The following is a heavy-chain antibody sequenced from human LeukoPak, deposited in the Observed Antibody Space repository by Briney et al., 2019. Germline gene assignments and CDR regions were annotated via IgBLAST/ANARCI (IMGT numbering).Heavy chain of an antibody. Sequence: GGSLRLSCAASGFTFSSYAMSWVRQAPGKGLEWVSAIRGSGGSTYYADSVKGRFTISRDNSKNTLYLQMNSLRAEDTAVYYCAKGESFGYCCSTSCYPGEYWGQGTLVTVSS. J-gene: IGHJ4*02. V-gene: IGHV3-23*01. CDR1: GFTFSSYA. CDR3: AKGESFGYCCSTSCYPGEY. CDR2: IRGSGGST. D-gene: IGHD2-2*01.